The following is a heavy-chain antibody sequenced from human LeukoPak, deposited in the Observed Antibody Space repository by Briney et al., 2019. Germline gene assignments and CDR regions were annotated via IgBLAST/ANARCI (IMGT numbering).Heavy chain of an antibody. D-gene: IGHD3-22*01. Sequence: NTGGSLRLSCAASGFTFSNAWMNWVRQAPGKGLEWVGRIKSKTDGGTTDYAAPVKGRFTISRDDSKNTLYLQMNSLKTEDTAVYYCTTNYYDSSGYYYFDYWGQGTLVTVSS. J-gene: IGHJ4*02. CDR1: GFTFSNAW. CDR2: IKSKTDGGTT. CDR3: TTNYYDSSGYYYFDY. V-gene: IGHV3-15*07.